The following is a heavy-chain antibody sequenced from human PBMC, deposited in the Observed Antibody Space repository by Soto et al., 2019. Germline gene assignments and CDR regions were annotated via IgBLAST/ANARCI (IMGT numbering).Heavy chain of an antibody. D-gene: IGHD6-13*01. CDR3: ARAAAAGSFYYYYGMDV. V-gene: IGHV3-74*01. Sequence: GGSLRLSCAASGFTFSSYWMHWVRQAPGKGLVWVSRINSDGSSTSYADSVKGRFTISRDNAKNTLYLQMNSLRAEDTAVYYCARAAAAGSFYYYYGMDVWGQGTTVTVSS. J-gene: IGHJ6*02. CDR2: INSDGSST. CDR1: GFTFSSYW.